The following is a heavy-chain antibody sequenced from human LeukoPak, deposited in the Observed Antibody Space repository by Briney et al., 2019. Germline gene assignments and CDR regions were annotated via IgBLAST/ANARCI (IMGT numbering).Heavy chain of an antibody. CDR1: GFTFSSYS. J-gene: IGHJ5*02. V-gene: IGHV3-49*04. CDR2: IRNRAYRGTT. CDR3: TRNWYEFDP. Sequence: PGGSLRLSCAASGFTFSSYSMNWVRQAPGKGLEWVGFIRNRAYRGTTEHAASVRGRFTISRDDSKSIAYLQMNSLKTEDTAVYYCTRNWYEFDPWGQGTLVTVSS. D-gene: IGHD1-14*01.